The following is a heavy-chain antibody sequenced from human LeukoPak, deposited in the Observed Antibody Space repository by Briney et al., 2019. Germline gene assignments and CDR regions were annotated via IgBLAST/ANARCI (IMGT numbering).Heavy chain of an antibody. CDR3: ARDDSSGYYPVVAFDI. CDR1: GFTFSSYS. V-gene: IGHV3-21*01. Sequence: GGSLRLSCAASGFTFSSYSMIWVRHAPGKGLEWVSSISSSSSYIYYADSVKGRFTISRDNAKNSLYLQMKSLRAEDTAVYYCARDDSSGYYPVVAFDIWGQGTMVTVSS. D-gene: IGHD3-22*01. CDR2: ISSSSSYI. J-gene: IGHJ3*02.